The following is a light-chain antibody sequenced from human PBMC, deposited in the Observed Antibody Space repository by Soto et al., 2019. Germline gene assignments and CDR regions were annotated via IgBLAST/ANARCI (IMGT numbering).Light chain of an antibody. J-gene: IGKJ5*01. Sequence: EIVLTQSPATLSSSLGYRATLSCRASQSVSSSYLSWYQQKPAQAPRIXIYGASSRATGVPARCCGRGSGGKLALTISSLQSEDFGIYYYQQYNYWHLITFGQGTRLEI. CDR1: QSVSSSY. V-gene: IGKV3D-7*01. CDR3: QQYNYWHLIT. CDR2: GAS.